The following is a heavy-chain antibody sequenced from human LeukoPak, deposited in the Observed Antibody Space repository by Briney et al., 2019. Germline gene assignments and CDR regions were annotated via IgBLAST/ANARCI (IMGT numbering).Heavy chain of an antibody. J-gene: IGHJ3*02. Sequence: PGGSLRLSCAASGFTFSSYDMHWVRQATGKGLEWVSAIGTASDTYYPGSVKGRFTISRENAKNSLYLQMNSLRAEDTAVYYCARGGLDRALFPSDAFDIWGQGTMVTVSS. D-gene: IGHD5-18*01. CDR2: IGTASDT. V-gene: IGHV3-13*01. CDR1: GFTFSSYD. CDR3: ARGGLDRALFPSDAFDI.